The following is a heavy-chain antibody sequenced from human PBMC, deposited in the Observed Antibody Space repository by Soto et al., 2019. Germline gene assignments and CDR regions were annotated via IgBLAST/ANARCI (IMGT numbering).Heavy chain of an antibody. V-gene: IGHV3-7*01. CDR3: ARGPF. CDR1: GFTFGNQW. CDR2: INQDGSAK. J-gene: IGHJ4*02. Sequence: EVQLVESGGGVVQPGGSLRLSCAVSGFTFGNQWMSWVRQAPGKGLEWVANINQDGSAKSHVDSVEGRFTISRDNAKNSLYLQMNSLRGENTAVYYGARGPFWGQGTLVTVSS. D-gene: IGHD3-3*02.